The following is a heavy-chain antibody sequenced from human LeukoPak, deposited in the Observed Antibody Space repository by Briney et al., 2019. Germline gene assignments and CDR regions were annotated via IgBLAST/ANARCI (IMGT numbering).Heavy chain of an antibody. V-gene: IGHV3-23*01. CDR2: ISTGGST. D-gene: IGHD2-15*01. CDR1: GFTFNTFW. CDR3: AKAAVGVAAINY. J-gene: IGHJ4*02. Sequence: GGSLRLSCVASGFTFNTFWMNWVRQAPGKGPEWVSAISTGGSTYYADSVKGRFTISRDNSKNTLYLQMNTLKAEDSALYYCAKAAVGVAAINYWGQGTLVTVSS.